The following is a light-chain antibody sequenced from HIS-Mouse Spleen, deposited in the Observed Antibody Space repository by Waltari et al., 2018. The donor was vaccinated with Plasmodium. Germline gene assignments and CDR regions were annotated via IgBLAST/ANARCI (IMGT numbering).Light chain of an antibody. Sequence: DSQLTQSPSFLSASVVDRVPITCRASQGISSYLAWYQQKPGKAPKLLIYAASTLQSGVPSRFSGSGSGTEFTLTISSLQPEDFATYYCQQLNSYPYTFGQGTKLEIK. CDR1: QGISSY. J-gene: IGKJ2*01. CDR3: QQLNSYPYT. V-gene: IGKV1-9*01. CDR2: AAS.